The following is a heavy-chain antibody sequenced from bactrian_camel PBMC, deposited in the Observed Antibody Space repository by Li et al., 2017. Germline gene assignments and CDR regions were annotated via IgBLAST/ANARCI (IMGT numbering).Heavy chain of an antibody. Sequence: VESGGGLVQPGGSLRLSCTASGFTFSSYYTTWVRQTPAKGLEWVSGVASNGGSTEYADSIVGRFTISRDNAKNTVYLQMNGLKSEDTALYYCATGVAGSIADFGYWGQGTQVTVS. V-gene: IGHV3S40*01. CDR3: ATGVAGSIADFGY. J-gene: IGHJ6*01. CDR2: VASNGGST. CDR1: GFTFSSYY. D-gene: IGHD6*01.